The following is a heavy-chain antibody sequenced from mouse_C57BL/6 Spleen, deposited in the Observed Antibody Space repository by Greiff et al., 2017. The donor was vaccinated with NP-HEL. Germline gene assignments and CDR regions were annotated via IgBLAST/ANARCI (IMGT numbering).Heavy chain of an antibody. D-gene: IGHD2-4*01. V-gene: IGHV5-17*01. J-gene: IGHJ3*01. CDR3: AREGDDYPAWFAY. Sequence: EVHLVESGGGLVKPGGSLKLSCAASGFTFSDYGMHWVRQAPEKGLEWVAYISSGSSTIYYADTVKGRFTISRDNAKNTLFLQMTSLRSEDTAMYYCAREGDDYPAWFAYWGQGTLVTVSA. CDR1: GFTFSDYG. CDR2: ISSGSSTI.